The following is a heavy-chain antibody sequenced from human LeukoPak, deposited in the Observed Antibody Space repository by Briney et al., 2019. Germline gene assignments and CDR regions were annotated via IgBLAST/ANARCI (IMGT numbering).Heavy chain of an antibody. CDR3: ARTSIAAAGMMDY. CDR1: GFTFSSYW. CDR2: ISSSSSYI. J-gene: IGHJ4*02. Sequence: PGGSLRLSCAASGFTFSSYWMHWVRQAPGKGLVWVSSISSSSSYIYYADSVKGRFTISRDNAKNSLYLQMNSLRAEDTAVYYCARTSIAAAGMMDYWGQGTLVTVSS. D-gene: IGHD6-13*01. V-gene: IGHV3-21*01.